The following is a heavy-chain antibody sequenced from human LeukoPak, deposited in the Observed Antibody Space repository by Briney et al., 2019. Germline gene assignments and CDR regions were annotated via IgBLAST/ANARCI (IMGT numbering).Heavy chain of an antibody. CDR2: IYYSGST. J-gene: IGHJ4*02. Sequence: PSETLSLTCTVSGGSISSGDYYWGWIRQPPGKGLEWIGSIYYSGSTYYNPSLKSRVTISVDTSKNQFSLKLSSVTAADTAVYYCARDLPRPKYDYVWGNSPIDYWGQGTLVTVSS. D-gene: IGHD3-16*01. CDR3: ARDLPRPKYDYVWGNSPIDY. CDR1: GGSISSGDYY. V-gene: IGHV4-39*07.